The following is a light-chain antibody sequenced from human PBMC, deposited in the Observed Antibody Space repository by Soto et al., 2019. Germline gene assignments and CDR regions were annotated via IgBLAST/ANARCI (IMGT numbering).Light chain of an antibody. Sequence: DIQMTQSPSAMSAPVGDRVTITCRASQGISSYLAWFQQKPGKAPKRLIYAASVLQSGVPSRFSGSGSGTEFTHTISSLQPEDFATYYCLQHNSYPITFGQGTRLEIK. CDR2: AAS. CDR3: LQHNSYPIT. J-gene: IGKJ5*01. CDR1: QGISSY. V-gene: IGKV1-17*03.